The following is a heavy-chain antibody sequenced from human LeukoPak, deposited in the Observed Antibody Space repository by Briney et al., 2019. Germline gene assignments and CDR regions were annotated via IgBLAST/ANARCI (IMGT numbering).Heavy chain of an antibody. Sequence: ASVNVSCKASGYTFTSYAMHWVRQAPGQRLEWMGWINAGNGNTKYSQKFQGRVTITRDTSASTAYMELSSLRSEDTAVYYCARGGGLRYCSSTSCYTVLSLWGQGTLVTVSS. J-gene: IGHJ4*02. D-gene: IGHD2-2*02. CDR1: GYTFTSYA. CDR3: ARGGGLRYCSSTSCYTVLSL. V-gene: IGHV1-3*01. CDR2: INAGNGNT.